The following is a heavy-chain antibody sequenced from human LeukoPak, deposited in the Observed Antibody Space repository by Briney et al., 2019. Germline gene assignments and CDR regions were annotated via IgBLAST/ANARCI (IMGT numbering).Heavy chain of an antibody. Sequence: ASVKVSCKASGYTFTSYGISWVRRAPGQGLEWMGWISAYNGNTNYAQKLQGRVTMTTDTSTSTAYMELRSLRSDDTAVYYCARGAATIYPYYFDYWGQGTLVTVSS. V-gene: IGHV1-18*01. CDR1: GYTFTSYG. D-gene: IGHD5-12*01. CDR3: ARGAATIYPYYFDY. J-gene: IGHJ4*02. CDR2: ISAYNGNT.